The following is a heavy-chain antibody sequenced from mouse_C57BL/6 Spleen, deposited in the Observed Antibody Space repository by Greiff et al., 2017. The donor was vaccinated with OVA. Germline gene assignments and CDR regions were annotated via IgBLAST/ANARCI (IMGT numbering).Heavy chain of an antibody. CDR2: IDPNRGGT. CDR3: ARSSITTVVATSYWYFDV. D-gene: IGHD1-1*01. V-gene: IGHV1-72*01. CDR1: GYTFTSYW. Sequence: VQLQQPGAELVKPGASVKLSCKASGYTFTSYWMHWVKQRPGRGLEWIGRIDPNRGGTKYNEKFKSKATLTVDKPSSTAYMQLSSLTSEDSAVYYCARSSITTVVATSYWYFDVWGTGTTVTVSS. J-gene: IGHJ1*03.